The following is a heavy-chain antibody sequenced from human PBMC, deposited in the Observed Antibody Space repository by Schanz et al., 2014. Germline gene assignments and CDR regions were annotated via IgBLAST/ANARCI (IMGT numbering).Heavy chain of an antibody. CDR3: ARDTTWRLDL. Sequence: QVQLQESGPGLVKPSQTLSLTCTVSGGSIRSGTYYWSWIRQPAGKALEWVGRVFPNGITNYNPSLKSGVTTTPDSTKIRFPRTLTSLTAADTAVYYCARDTTWRLDLWGRGTLVTVSS. V-gene: IGHV4-61*02. D-gene: IGHD1-1*01. CDR1: GGSIRSGTYY. CDR2: VFPNGIT. J-gene: IGHJ2*01.